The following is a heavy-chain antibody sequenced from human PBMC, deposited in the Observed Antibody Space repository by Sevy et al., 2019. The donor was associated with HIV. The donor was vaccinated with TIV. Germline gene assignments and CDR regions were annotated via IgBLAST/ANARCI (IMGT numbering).Heavy chain of an antibody. D-gene: IGHD6-19*01. J-gene: IGHJ4*02. Sequence: GGSLRLSCVASGFTFSRYSMNWVRQAPGKGLEWVSNIGSTGPTIYYADSVKGRFTISRVNAKNSLYLQMNSLGEEDTAVYYCARPGSGWFEFDSWGQGTLVTVSS. V-gene: IGHV3-48*02. CDR2: IGSTGPTI. CDR3: ARPGSGWFEFDS. CDR1: GFTFSRYS.